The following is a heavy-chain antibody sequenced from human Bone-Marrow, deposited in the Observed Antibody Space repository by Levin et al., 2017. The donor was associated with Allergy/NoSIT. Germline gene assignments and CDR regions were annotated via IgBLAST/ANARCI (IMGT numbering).Heavy chain of an antibody. J-gene: IGHJ2*01. D-gene: IGHD6-19*01. CDR2: ISGSGGST. V-gene: IGHV3-23*01. Sequence: GESLKISCEASGFTFSSYAMSWVRQAPGKGLEWVSGISGSGGSTYNADSVKGRFTISRDTSKNTLYLQMNSLRAEDSAVYFCAKGHQRGWSGNYWYFDLWGRGTLVTVSS. CDR1: GFTFSSYA. CDR3: AKGHQRGWSGNYWYFDL.